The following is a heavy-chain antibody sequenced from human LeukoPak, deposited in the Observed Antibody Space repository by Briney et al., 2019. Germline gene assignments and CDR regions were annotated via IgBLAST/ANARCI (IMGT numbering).Heavy chain of an antibody. Sequence: GGSLRLSCAASGFTFSSYGMSWVRQAPGKGLEWVSAISGSGGSTYYADSVKGRFTISRDNSKNTLYLQMNSLRAEDTAVYYCARNGYDSSGYDSWYFDYWGQGTLVTVSS. J-gene: IGHJ4*02. D-gene: IGHD3-22*01. CDR2: ISGSGGST. CDR3: ARNGYDSSGYDSWYFDY. CDR1: GFTFSSYG. V-gene: IGHV3-23*01.